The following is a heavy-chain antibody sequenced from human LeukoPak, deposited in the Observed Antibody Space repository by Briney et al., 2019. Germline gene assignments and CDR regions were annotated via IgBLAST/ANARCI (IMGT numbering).Heavy chain of an antibody. D-gene: IGHD4-17*01. J-gene: IGHJ4*02. Sequence: ASVKVSCKASGYTFTSYGISWVRQAPGQGLEWMGWISAYNGNTNYAQKLQGRVTMTTDTSTSTGYMELRSLRSDDTAVYYCAREAEHTVTTPDYWGQGTLVTVSS. CDR1: GYTFTSYG. CDR3: AREAEHTVTTPDY. V-gene: IGHV1-18*01. CDR2: ISAYNGNT.